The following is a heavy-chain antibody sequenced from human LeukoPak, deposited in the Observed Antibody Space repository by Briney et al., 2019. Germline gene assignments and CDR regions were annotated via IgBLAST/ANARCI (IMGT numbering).Heavy chain of an antibody. J-gene: IGHJ4*02. V-gene: IGHV3-7*05. D-gene: IGHD1-1*01. CDR3: ARGGRPDF. Sequence: PGGSLRLSCAASGFTFSSYWVSWVRQAPGKGLEWVANIDQDGSEKHYVDSVKGRFTISRDNAENSLYLQMNSLRAEDTAVYYCARGGRPDFWGQGTLVTVSS. CDR1: GFTFSSYW. CDR2: IDQDGSEK.